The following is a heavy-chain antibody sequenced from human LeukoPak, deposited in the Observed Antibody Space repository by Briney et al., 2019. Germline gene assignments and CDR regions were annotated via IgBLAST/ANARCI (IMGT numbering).Heavy chain of an antibody. CDR3: ARSAAVAGYYYFDY. CDR2: IIPIFGTA. D-gene: IGHD6-19*01. CDR1: GGTFSSHA. Sequence: SVKVSCKASGGTFSSHAISWVRQAPGQGLEWMGGIIPIFGTANYAQKFQGRVTITADESTSTAYMELSSLRSEDTAVYYCARSAAVAGYYYFDYWGQGTLVTVSS. V-gene: IGHV1-69*13. J-gene: IGHJ4*02.